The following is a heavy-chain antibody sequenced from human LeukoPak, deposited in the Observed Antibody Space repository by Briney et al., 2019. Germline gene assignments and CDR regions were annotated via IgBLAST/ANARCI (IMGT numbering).Heavy chain of an antibody. CDR1: GFTFSNYA. J-gene: IGHJ4*02. Sequence: PGGSLRLSCAASGFTFSNYAMAWVRQAPGKGLDWVSGISSGGGATYYANSVKGRFTISRDNSKNTLYLQMNSLRGEDTAVYYCAKDGSSSPYFFDYWGRGTLVTVSS. CDR2: ISSGGGAT. D-gene: IGHD6-6*01. V-gene: IGHV3-23*01. CDR3: AKDGSSSPYFFDY.